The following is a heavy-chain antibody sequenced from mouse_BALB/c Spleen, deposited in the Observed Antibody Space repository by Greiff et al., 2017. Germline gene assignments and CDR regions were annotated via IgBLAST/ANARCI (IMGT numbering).Heavy chain of an antibody. V-gene: IGHV5-4*02. CDR1: GFTFSDYY. J-gene: IGHJ4*01. Sequence: EVQLVESGGGLVKPGGSLKLSCAASGFTFSDYYMYWVRQTPEKRLEWVATISDGGSYTYYPDSVKGRFTISRDNAKNNLYLQMSSLKSEDTAMYYCARDGTGYAMDYWGQGTSVTVSS. D-gene: IGHD4-1*01. CDR3: ARDGTGYAMDY. CDR2: ISDGGSYT.